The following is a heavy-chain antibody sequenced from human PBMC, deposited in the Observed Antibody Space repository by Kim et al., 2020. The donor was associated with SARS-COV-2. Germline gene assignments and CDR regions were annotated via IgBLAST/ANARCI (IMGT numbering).Heavy chain of an antibody. Sequence: SETLSLTCTVSGGSISSGGYYWSWIRQHPGKGLEWIGYIYYSGSTYYNPSLKSRVTISVDTSNNQFSLKLSSVTAADTAVYYCARAYSSGWGRESWFDPWGQGTLVTVSS. CDR1: GGSISSGGYY. CDR2: IYYSGST. V-gene: IGHV4-31*03. D-gene: IGHD6-19*01. CDR3: ARAYSSGWGRESWFDP. J-gene: IGHJ5*02.